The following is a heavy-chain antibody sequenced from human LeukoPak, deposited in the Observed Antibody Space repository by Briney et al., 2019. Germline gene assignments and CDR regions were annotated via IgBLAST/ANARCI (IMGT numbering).Heavy chain of an antibody. CDR3: AQSRAYPRLDY. J-gene: IGHJ4*02. V-gene: IGHV3-23*01. CDR2: ISGSGGST. Sequence: GGSLRLSCAASGFTFSSYAMSWVRQAPGKGLEWVSAISGSGGSTYYADSVKGRFTISRDNAKNSLYLQMNSLRAEDTAVYYCAQSRAYPRLDYWGQGTLVTVSS. CDR1: GFTFSSYA.